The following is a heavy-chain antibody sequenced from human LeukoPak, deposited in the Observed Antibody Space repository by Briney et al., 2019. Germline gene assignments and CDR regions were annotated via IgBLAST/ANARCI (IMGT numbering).Heavy chain of an antibody. V-gene: IGHV4-34*01. CDR3: ARGPGYDFWSGYYPRAEYYFDY. Sequence: SETLSLTCAVYGGSFSGYYWSWIRQPPGKGLEWIGEINHSGSTNYNPSPKSRVTISVDTSKNQFSLKLSSVTAADTAVYYCARGPGYDFWSGYYPRAEYYFDYWGQGTLVTVSS. D-gene: IGHD3-3*01. CDR1: GGSFSGYY. CDR2: INHSGST. J-gene: IGHJ4*02.